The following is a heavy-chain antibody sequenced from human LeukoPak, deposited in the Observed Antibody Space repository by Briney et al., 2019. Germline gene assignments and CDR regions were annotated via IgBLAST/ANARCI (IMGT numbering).Heavy chain of an antibody. J-gene: IGHJ6*02. D-gene: IGHD6-19*01. V-gene: IGHV3-11*06. CDR1: GFTFSDYY. CDR3: ARAEVAVAGYNYYYYGMDV. CDR2: ISSSSSYT. Sequence: GGSLRLSCAASGFTFSDYYMSWIRQAPGEGLEWVSYISSSSSYTNYADSVKGRFTTSRDNAKNSLYLQMNSLRAEDTAVYYCARAEVAVAGYNYYYYGMDVWGQGTTVTVSS.